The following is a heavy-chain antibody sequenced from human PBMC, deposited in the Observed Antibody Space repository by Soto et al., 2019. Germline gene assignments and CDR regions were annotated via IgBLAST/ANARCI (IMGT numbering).Heavy chain of an antibody. CDR1: GYIFTNYY. J-gene: IGHJ4*02. D-gene: IGHD2-21*01. CDR2: INPNGGST. V-gene: IGHV1-46*01. CDR3: ARGLYSGDK. Sequence: QVRLVQSGAEVKKPGASVKVSCKASGYIFTNYYIHWVRQAPGQGLEWMAIINPNGGSTNCAQEFKGRITLTRETSTSTVYMDLSRLTSEDTAVYYCARGLYSGDKWGQGTLVTVSS.